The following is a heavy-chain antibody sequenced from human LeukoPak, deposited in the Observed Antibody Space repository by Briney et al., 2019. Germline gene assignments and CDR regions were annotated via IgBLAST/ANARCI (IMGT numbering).Heavy chain of an antibody. D-gene: IGHD2-2*02. CDR2: INHSGST. CDR3: ARGPTYFYTASFDY. Sequence: PSETLSLTCAVYGGSFSGYYWSWIRQPPGKGLEWIGEINHSGSTNYNPSLKSRVTISVDTSKNQFSLKLSSVTAADTAVYYCARGPTYFYTASFDYWSQGTLVTVSS. J-gene: IGHJ4*02. CDR1: GGSFSGYY. V-gene: IGHV4-34*01.